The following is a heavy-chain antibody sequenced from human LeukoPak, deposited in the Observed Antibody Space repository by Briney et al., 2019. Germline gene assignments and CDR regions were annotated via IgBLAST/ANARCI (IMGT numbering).Heavy chain of an antibody. CDR2: ISYDGSNK. CDR1: GFTFSSYA. Sequence: GGSLRLSCAAYGFTFSSYAMHWDRQAPGKGLEWVAVISYDGSNKYYADSVKGRFTISRDNSKNTLYLQMNSLRAEDTAVYYCARGTYYYDSSGYLLDYWGQGTLVTVSS. CDR3: ARGTYYYDSSGYLLDY. J-gene: IGHJ4*02. D-gene: IGHD3-22*01. V-gene: IGHV3-30-3*01.